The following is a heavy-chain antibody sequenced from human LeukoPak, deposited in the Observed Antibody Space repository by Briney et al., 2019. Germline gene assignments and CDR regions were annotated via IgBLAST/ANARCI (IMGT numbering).Heavy chain of an antibody. CDR2: ISSSGSTI. J-gene: IGHJ4*02. V-gene: IGHV3-48*03. CDR3: EREGEVEWLLNPFDY. Sequence: GGSLRLSCAASGFTFSSYEMNWVRQAPGKGLEWVSYISSSGSTIYYADSVKGRFTISRDNAKNSLYLQMNSLRAEDTAVYYCEREGEVEWLLNPFDYWGQGTLVTVSS. D-gene: IGHD6-19*01. CDR1: GFTFSSYE.